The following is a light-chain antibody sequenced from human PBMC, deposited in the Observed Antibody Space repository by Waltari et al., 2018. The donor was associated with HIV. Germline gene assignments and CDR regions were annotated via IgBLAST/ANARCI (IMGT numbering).Light chain of an antibody. V-gene: IGLV2-11*01. Sequence: QSALTQPRSVSGSPGQSVTIPCTGTRSDVGVYNFVSWYQHHPGHAPHLLIYYVRNRHQQHQGKAPKLMIYDVSKRPSGVPDRFSGSKSGNTASLTISGLQAEDEADYYCCSYAGSYPVVFGGGTKLTVL. CDR3: CSYAGSYPVV. CDR1: RSDVGVYNF. CDR2: DVS. J-gene: IGLJ2*01.